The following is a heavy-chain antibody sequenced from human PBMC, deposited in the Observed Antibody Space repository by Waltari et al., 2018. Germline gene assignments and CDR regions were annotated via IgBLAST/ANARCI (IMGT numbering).Heavy chain of an antibody. V-gene: IGHV1-3*01. Sequence: QVQLVQSGAEVKKPGASVKVSCKASGYTFTSYAMHWVRQAPGQRLEWMGWISAYNGNTNYAQKLQGRVTMTTDTSTSTAYMELRSLRSDDTAVYYCARTRQGIMSGRTFDYWGQGALVTVSS. D-gene: IGHD2-15*01. J-gene: IGHJ4*02. CDR1: GYTFTSYA. CDR3: ARTRQGIMSGRTFDY. CDR2: ISAYNGNT.